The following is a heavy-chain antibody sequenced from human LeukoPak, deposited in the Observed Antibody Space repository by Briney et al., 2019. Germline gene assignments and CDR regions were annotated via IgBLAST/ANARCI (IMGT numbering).Heavy chain of an antibody. J-gene: IGHJ4*02. Sequence: GGSLRLSCAASGFTVSSTHMSWVRQAPGKGLEWVSIIYDGGTTNYADSVKGRFTISRDTSKNTLFPQMNSLRAEDTAVYYCAKNLPATVYFDYWGQGALVTVSS. CDR1: GFTVSSTH. D-gene: IGHD2-2*01. V-gene: IGHV3-53*01. CDR3: AKNLPATVYFDY. CDR2: IYDGGTT.